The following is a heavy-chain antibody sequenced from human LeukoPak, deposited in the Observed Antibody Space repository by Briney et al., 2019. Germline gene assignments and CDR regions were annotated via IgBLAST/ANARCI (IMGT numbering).Heavy chain of an antibody. D-gene: IGHD5-18*01. J-gene: IGHJ4*02. Sequence: SETLSLTCAVYGGSFSGYYWSWIRQPPGKGLEWIGEINHSGSTNYNPSLKSRVTISVETSKNKFSLKLSSVTAADTAVYYCARGGGGDTAMERDYWGQGTLVTVSS. CDR2: INHSGST. CDR1: GGSFSGYY. V-gene: IGHV4-34*01. CDR3: ARGGGGDTAMERDY.